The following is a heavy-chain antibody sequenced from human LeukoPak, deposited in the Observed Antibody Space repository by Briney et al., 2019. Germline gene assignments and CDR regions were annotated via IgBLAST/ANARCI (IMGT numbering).Heavy chain of an antibody. CDR2: ISDSGSST. V-gene: IGHV3-23*01. CDR3: ANIAVAAHYYFDY. D-gene: IGHD6-19*01. J-gene: IGHJ4*02. Sequence: GGSLRLSCAASGFTFSTYTMNWVRQAPGKGLEWVSAISDSGSSTYYADSVKGRFTISRDNSKNTLYLQMNSLRAEDTAVYYCANIAVAAHYYFDYWGQGTLVTVSS. CDR1: GFTFSTYT.